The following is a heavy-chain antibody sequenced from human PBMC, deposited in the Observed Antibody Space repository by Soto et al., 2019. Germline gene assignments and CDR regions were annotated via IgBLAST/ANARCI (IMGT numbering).Heavy chain of an antibody. Sequence: QVQLQESGPGLVKPSETLSLTCTVYGGSISSYYWSWIRQPPGKGLEWIGYVYYSTTYNPSLKSRLTISVNTSKNQFSLKLTSVTAADAAVYYCARHVGGTNWYFDLWGRGTLVTVSS. V-gene: IGHV4-59*08. CDR2: VYYST. CDR3: ARHVGGTNWYFDL. J-gene: IGHJ2*01. D-gene: IGHD3-16*01. CDR1: GGSISSYY.